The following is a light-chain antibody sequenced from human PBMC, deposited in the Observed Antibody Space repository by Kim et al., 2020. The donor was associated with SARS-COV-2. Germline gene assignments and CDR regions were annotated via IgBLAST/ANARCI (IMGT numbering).Light chain of an antibody. J-gene: IGLJ2*01. V-gene: IGLV2-14*04. CDR2: GVS. CDR1: SCNVSSYNT. CDR3: SSYTSSHTVV. Sequence: GKSLPSSCYETSCNVSSYNTVSWYQQHPGRAPKLMIYGVSKRPSDVSNRFSGSKSDNTASLIISGLQAEDEADYYCSSYTSSHTVVFGRGTQLTVL.